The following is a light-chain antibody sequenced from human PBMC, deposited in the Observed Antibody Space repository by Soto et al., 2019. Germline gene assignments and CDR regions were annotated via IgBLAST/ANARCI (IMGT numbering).Light chain of an antibody. V-gene: IGKV3-11*01. CDR1: QSVSTY. Sequence: EIVLTQSPSTLSGSAGERATLSCGASQSVSTYVAWYQQKGGQAPRLLIYDASNRAPGIPTRFSGSGSGTDYTLTIPSLEPEDFAVYYCQQRSRFGGGTKVDIK. J-gene: IGKJ4*01. CDR3: QQRSR. CDR2: DAS.